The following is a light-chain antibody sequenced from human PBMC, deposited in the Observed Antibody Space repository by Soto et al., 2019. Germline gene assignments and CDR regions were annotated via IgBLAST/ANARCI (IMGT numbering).Light chain of an antibody. CDR3: CSFVGSTTSYI. J-gene: IGLJ1*01. V-gene: IGLV2-23*02. Sequence: QSVLTQPASVSGSPGQSITISCTGTSNDIGNYNLVSWYQQHPGKAPKILIYEVSQRPSGASNRFSGSKSGNTAALTISGLQAEDEADYYCCSFVGSTTSYIFGTGTQLTVL. CDR2: EVS. CDR1: SNDIGNYNL.